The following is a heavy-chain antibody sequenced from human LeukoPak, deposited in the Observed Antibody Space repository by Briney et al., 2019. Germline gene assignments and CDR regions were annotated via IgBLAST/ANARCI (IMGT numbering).Heavy chain of an antibody. CDR1: GFTFSSYA. J-gene: IGHJ4*02. CDR2: ISPGSTTI. D-gene: IGHD4-17*01. V-gene: IGHV3-48*01. CDR3: ARVRGPTVTTMYFDY. Sequence: GGSLRLSCAASGFTFSSYAMSWVRQAPGKGLEWISYISPGSTTINSADSVKDRFTTSRDKAKSSVFLQMNSLRAEDTAVYYCARVRGPTVTTMYFDYWGQGTLVTVPP.